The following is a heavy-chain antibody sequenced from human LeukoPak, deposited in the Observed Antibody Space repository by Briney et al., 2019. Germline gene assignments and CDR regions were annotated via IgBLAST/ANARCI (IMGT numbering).Heavy chain of an antibody. V-gene: IGHV3-66*04. D-gene: IGHD5-12*01. J-gene: IGHJ4*01. Sequence: QAGGSLRLSCAASGFSFSRHYMSWVRQAPGKGLEWVSVLFSGGDTYYADSVKDRFSISRDSSRETLFLQMNSLRADDTAVYYCARQGYDSGFDYWGHGTMLTVS. CDR2: LFSGGDT. CDR1: GFSFSRHY. CDR3: ARQGYDSGFDY.